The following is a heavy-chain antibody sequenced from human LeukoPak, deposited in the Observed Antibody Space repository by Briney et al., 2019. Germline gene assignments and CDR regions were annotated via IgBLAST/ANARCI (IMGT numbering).Heavy chain of an antibody. V-gene: IGHV3-53*01. CDR1: EFTSSRNY. J-gene: IGHJ4*02. CDR3: TRDQMNY. Sequence: GGSLRLSCTASEFTSSRNYMLWVRQAPGKGLEWVSLIFSNGDTHYADSVKGRFTISRDTSKNTVSLQMNSLRVEYTAMYYCTRDQMNYWGQGTLVTVSS. CDR2: IFSNGDT. D-gene: IGHD5-24*01.